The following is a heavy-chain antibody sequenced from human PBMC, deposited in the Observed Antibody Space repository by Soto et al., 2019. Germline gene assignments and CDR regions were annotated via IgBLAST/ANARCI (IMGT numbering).Heavy chain of an antibody. V-gene: IGHV4-34*01. CDR3: ARDKITGLFDY. CDR2: INHSGST. Sequence: PSETLCLTCAVEGGSFSGYSWTWIRQPPGTGLEWIGEINHSGSTNYNPSLKSRVTISVGTSKNQFSLKLTSVTAADTAVYYCARDKITGLFDYWGQGTLVTVS. D-gene: IGHD2-8*02. J-gene: IGHJ4*02. CDR1: GGSFSGYS.